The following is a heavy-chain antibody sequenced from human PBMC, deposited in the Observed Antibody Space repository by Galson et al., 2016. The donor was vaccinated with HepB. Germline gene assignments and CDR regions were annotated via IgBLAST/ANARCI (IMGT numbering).Heavy chain of an antibody. CDR3: ARDQIYGDHVAVQYF. CDR1: GFPFSSYA. CDR2: ISGSDTST. J-gene: IGHJ4*02. D-gene: IGHD4-17*01. Sequence: SLRLSCAASGFPFSSYAMSWVRQAPGKGLEWVSTISGSDTSTYYADSVKGRFTISRDNSKNTVLLQMNSLRGEDTAVYYCARDQIYGDHVAVQYFWGQGIVVTVSS. V-gene: IGHV3-23*01.